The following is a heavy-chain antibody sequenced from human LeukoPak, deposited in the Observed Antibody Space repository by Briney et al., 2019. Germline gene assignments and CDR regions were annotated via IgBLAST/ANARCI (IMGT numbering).Heavy chain of an antibody. CDR1: GYTLTELS. V-gene: IGHV1-24*01. D-gene: IGHD2-2*02. CDR2: FDPEDGET. J-gene: IGHJ4*02. CDR3: ATVVPAAITLPFDY. Sequence: ASVKVSCKVSGYTLTELSMHWVRQAPGKGLEWMGGFDPEDGETIYAQKFQGRVTMTEDTSTDTAYMELSSLRSEDTAVYYCATVVPAAITLPFDYWGQGTLVTVSS.